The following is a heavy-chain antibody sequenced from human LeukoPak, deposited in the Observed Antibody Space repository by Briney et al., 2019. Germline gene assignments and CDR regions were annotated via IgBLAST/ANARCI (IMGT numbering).Heavy chain of an antibody. Sequence: PGGSLRLSCAASGFTVSSNYMSWVRQAPGKGLEWVSVIYSGGSTCYAESVKGRFTISRDNSKNTLYLQMNSLRAEDTAVYYCAEHGITMIGGVWGKGTTVTISS. D-gene: IGHD3-10*02. V-gene: IGHV3-66*04. J-gene: IGHJ6*04. CDR2: IYSGGST. CDR3: AEHGITMIGGV. CDR1: GFTVSSNY.